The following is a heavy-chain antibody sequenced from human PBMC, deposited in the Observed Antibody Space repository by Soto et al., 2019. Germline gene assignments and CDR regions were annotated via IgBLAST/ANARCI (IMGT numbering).Heavy chain of an antibody. Sequence: QVQLQESGPGLVKPSETLSLTCTVSGGSISSYYWSWIRQPPGKGLEWIGYIYYSGSTNYNPSLKSRVIISVDTSKNQFSLKLSSVTAADTAVYYCGRWGGSSGSFDYWGQGTLVTVSS. CDR1: GGSISSYY. J-gene: IGHJ4*02. CDR2: IYYSGST. CDR3: GRWGGSSGSFDY. V-gene: IGHV4-59*01. D-gene: IGHD3-22*01.